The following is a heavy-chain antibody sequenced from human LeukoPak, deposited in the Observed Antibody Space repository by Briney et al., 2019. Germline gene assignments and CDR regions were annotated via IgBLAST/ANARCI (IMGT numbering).Heavy chain of an antibody. V-gene: IGHV4-38-2*01. J-gene: IGHJ4*02. CDR2: IYHSGST. CDR1: GYSISSGYY. Sequence: SETLSLTCAVPGYSISSGYYWGWIRRPPGKGLEWIGSIYHSGSTYYNPSLKSRVTISVDTSKNQFSLKLSSVTAADTAVYYCARVGTMVRGVSDYWGQGTLVTVSS. CDR3: ARVGTMVRGVSDY. D-gene: IGHD3-10*01.